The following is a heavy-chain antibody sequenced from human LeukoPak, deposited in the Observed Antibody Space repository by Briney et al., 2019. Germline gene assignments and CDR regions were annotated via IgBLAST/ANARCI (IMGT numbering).Heavy chain of an antibody. CDR1: GFTFSSYG. CDR2: ISYDGSNK. CDR3: AKDLGKPWDY. V-gene: IGHV3-30*18. Sequence: GGSLRLSCAASGFTFSSYGMHWVRQAPDKGLEWVAVISYDGSNKYYADSVKGRFTISRDNSKNTLYLQMNSLRAEDTAVYYCAKDLGKPWDYWGQGTLATVSS. J-gene: IGHJ4*02.